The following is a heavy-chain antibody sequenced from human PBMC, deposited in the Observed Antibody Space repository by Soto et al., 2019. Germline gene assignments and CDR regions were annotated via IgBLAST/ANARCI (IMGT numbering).Heavy chain of an antibody. Sequence: PGGSLRLSCAASGFSFSSHAMTWVRQAPGKGLEWVAIISYDGSTKYYADSVKGRFTISRDNAKNTVYLHLNSRRGEDTAVYFCARAQSSTVITSTHFDPWGQGTLVTVSS. CDR2: ISYDGSTK. CDR3: ARAQSSTVITSTHFDP. D-gene: IGHD4-17*01. V-gene: IGHV3-30-3*01. CDR1: GFSFSSHA. J-gene: IGHJ5*02.